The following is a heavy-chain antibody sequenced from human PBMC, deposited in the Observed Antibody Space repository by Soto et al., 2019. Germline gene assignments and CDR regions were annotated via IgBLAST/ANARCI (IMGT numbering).Heavy chain of an antibody. CDR1: GGSISSYY. J-gene: IGHJ6*02. D-gene: IGHD6-13*01. CDR3: AREISSQQLGHYYYYGMDV. CDR2: IYTSGST. Sequence: QVQLQESGPGLVKPSETLSITCTVSGGSISSYYWSWIRQPAGKGLEWIGRIYTSGSTNYNPSLKSRVTMSVDTSKNQFSLKLSSVTAADTAVYYCAREISSQQLGHYYYYGMDVWGQGTTVTVSS. V-gene: IGHV4-4*07.